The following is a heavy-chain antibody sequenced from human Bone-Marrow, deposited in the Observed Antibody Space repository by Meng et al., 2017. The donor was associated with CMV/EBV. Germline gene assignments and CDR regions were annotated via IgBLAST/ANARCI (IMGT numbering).Heavy chain of an antibody. CDR3: AKREPEVPAAMSMDV. D-gene: IGHD2-2*01. CDR1: GFTFSSYA. CDR2: ISGSGGST. V-gene: IGHV3-23*01. Sequence: ETLSLTCAASGFTFSSYAMSWVRQAPGKGLEWVSAISGSGGSTYYADSVKGRFTISRDNSKNTLYLQMNSLRAEDTAVYYCAKREPEVPAAMSMDVWGQGTTVTVSS. J-gene: IGHJ6*02.